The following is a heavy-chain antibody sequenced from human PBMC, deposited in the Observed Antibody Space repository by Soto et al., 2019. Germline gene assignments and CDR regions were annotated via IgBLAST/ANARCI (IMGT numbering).Heavy chain of an antibody. CDR1: GGSISSGGYY. D-gene: IGHD3-3*01. Sequence: QVQLQESGPGLVKPSQTLSLTCTVSGGSISSGGYYWSWIRQHPGKGLEWIGYIYYSGSTYYNPSLKSRVTISVDTSKNQFSLSLSSVTAADTAVYYCARGRPYDFWSGANYYFDYWGQGTLVTVSS. CDR2: IYYSGST. CDR3: ARGRPYDFWSGANYYFDY. J-gene: IGHJ4*02. V-gene: IGHV4-31*03.